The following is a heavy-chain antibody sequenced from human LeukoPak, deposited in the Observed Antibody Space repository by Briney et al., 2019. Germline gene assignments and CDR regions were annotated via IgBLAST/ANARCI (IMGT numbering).Heavy chain of an antibody. J-gene: IGHJ4*02. Sequence: PGGSLRLSCAASGFTFSSYGMHWVRQAPGKGLEWVAFIRYDGSNKYYADSVKGRFTISRDNSKNTLYLQMNSLRAEDTAVYYCAKAQYYYDSSGIFDYWGQGTLVTVSS. CDR2: IRYDGSNK. CDR1: GFTFSSYG. CDR3: AKAQYYYDSSGIFDY. V-gene: IGHV3-30*02. D-gene: IGHD3-22*01.